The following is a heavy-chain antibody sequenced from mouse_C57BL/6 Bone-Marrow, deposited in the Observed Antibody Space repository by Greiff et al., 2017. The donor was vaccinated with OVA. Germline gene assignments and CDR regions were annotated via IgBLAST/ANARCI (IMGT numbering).Heavy chain of an antibody. V-gene: IGHV1-64*01. CDR1: GYTFTSYW. Sequence: VQLQQPGAELVKPGASVKLSCKASGYTFTSYWMHWVKQRPGQGLEWIGMIHPNSGSTNYNEKFKSKATLTVDNSSSTAYMQLSSLTSEDSAVYYCAREGYDYDGPFEYWGQGTTLTVSS. CDR3: AREGYDYDGPFEY. D-gene: IGHD2-4*01. CDR2: IHPNSGST. J-gene: IGHJ2*01.